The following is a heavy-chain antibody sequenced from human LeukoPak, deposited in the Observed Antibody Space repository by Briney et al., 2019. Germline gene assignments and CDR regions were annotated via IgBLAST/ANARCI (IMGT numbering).Heavy chain of an antibody. Sequence: GGSLRLSCAASGFTFSSYSMNWVRQAPGKGLEWVSSVSSSSSYIYYAGSVKGRFTISRDNAKNSLYLQMNSLRAEDTAVYYCARDNDDSSGYFHFQHWGQGTLVTVSS. V-gene: IGHV3-21*01. CDR2: VSSSSSYI. CDR1: GFTFSSYS. D-gene: IGHD3-22*01. CDR3: ARDNDDSSGYFHFQH. J-gene: IGHJ1*01.